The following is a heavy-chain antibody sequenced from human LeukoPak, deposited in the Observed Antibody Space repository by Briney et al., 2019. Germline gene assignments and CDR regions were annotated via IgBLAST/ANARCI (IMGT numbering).Heavy chain of an antibody. J-gene: IGHJ4*02. CDR2: ISSSSSTI. D-gene: IGHD2-15*01. CDR1: GFTFSSYS. Sequence: GGSLRLSCAASGFTFSSYSMNWVRQAPGKGLEWVSYISSSSSTIYYADSVKGRFTISRDNAKNSLYLQMNSLRAEDTAVYYCARDKTPASGPACDYWGQGTLVTVSS. CDR3: ARDKTPASGPACDY. V-gene: IGHV3-48*04.